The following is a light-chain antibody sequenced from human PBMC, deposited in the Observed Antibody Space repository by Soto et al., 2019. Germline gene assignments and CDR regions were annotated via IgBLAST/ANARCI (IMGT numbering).Light chain of an antibody. Sequence: QSALTQPASVSGSPGQSITISCIGTSSDVGGYDYVSWYQQHPGKAPKVMIYEVSNRPSGVSNRFSGSKSGNTASLTISGLQAEDEADYYCSSYTSSSTLVVFGGGTKVTVL. CDR3: SSYTSSSTLVV. CDR2: EVS. V-gene: IGLV2-14*01. CDR1: SSDVGGYDY. J-gene: IGLJ2*01.